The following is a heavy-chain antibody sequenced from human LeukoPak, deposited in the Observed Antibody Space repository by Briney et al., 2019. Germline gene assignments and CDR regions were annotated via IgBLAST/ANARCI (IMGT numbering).Heavy chain of an antibody. CDR1: GFTFDDYA. CDR2: IYYSGST. Sequence: GSLRLSCAASGFTFDDYAMHWIRQPPGKGLEWIGYIYYSGSTNYNPSLKSRVTISVDTSKNQFSLELSSVTAADTAVYYCARESYGSESYNNWFDPWGQGTLVTVSS. CDR3: ARESYGSESYNNWFDP. D-gene: IGHD3-10*01. J-gene: IGHJ5*02. V-gene: IGHV4-59*01.